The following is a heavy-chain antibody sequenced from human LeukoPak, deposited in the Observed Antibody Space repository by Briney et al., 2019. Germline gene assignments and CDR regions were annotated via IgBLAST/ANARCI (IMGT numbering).Heavy chain of an antibody. CDR3: ARGYSGYDWDYFDY. CDR2: IYYSGST. Sequence: SETLSLTCAVYGGSFSGYYWSWIRQHPGKGLEWIGYIYYSGSTYYNPSLKSRVTISVDTSKNQFSLKLSSVTAADTAVYYCARGYSGYDWDYFDYWGQGTLVTVSS. J-gene: IGHJ4*02. D-gene: IGHD5-12*01. V-gene: IGHV4-31*11. CDR1: GGSFSGYY.